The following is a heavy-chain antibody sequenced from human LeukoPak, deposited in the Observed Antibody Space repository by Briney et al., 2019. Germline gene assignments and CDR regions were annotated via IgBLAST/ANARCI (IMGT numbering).Heavy chain of an antibody. J-gene: IGHJ4*02. Sequence: GGSLRLSCVGSGFTFSGFAMIWVRQAPGKGLEWVSSISTGSGNKYYADSVKGRFTISRDNSKNTLYLQMNSLRAEDTATYYCGKGRAVMGAAGPDHWGQGTLVTVSS. CDR1: GFTFSGFA. CDR3: GKGRAVMGAAGPDH. D-gene: IGHD2-15*01. V-gene: IGHV3-23*01. CDR2: ISTGSGNK.